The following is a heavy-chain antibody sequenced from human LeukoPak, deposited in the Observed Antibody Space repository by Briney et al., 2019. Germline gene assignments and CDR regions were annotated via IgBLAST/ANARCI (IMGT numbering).Heavy chain of an antibody. J-gene: IGHJ4*02. CDR1: GYSISSGYY. CDR2: IYHSGST. V-gene: IGHV4-38-2*02. D-gene: IGHD3-10*02. CDR3: ARVSGAGVFDY. Sequence: SETLSLTCTVSGYSISSGYYWGWIRQPPGKGLEWIGSIYHSGSTYYNPSLKSRVTISVDTSKNQFSLKLSSVTAADTAVYYCARVSGAGVFDYWGQGTLVTVSS.